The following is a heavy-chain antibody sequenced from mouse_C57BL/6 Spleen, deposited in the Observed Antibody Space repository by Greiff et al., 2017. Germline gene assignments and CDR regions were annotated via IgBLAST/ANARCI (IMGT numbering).Heavy chain of an antibody. CDR3: TREGRDYYFDD. J-gene: IGHJ2*01. Sequence: EVMLVESGEGLVKPGGSLKLSCAASGFTFSSYAMSWVRQTPEKRLEWVAYISSGGDYIYYADTVKGRFTISRDNARNTLYLQMSSLKSEDTAMYYCTREGRDYYFDDWGQGTTLTVSS. CDR1: GFTFSSYA. V-gene: IGHV5-9-1*02. CDR2: ISSGGDYI. D-gene: IGHD3-3*01.